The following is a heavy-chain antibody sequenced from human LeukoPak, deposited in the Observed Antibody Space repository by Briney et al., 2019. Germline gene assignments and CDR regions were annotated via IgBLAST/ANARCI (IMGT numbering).Heavy chain of an antibody. CDR2: ISAYNGNT. J-gene: IGHJ5*02. Sequence: ASVKVSCKASGYTFTSYGISWVRQAPGQGLEWMGWISAYNGNTNYAQKLQGRVTMTTDTSTSTAYMELRSLRSDDTAVYYCGRAGPVMYYYDSSGKNWFDPWGQGTLVTVSS. V-gene: IGHV1-18*01. D-gene: IGHD3-22*01. CDR3: GRAGPVMYYYDSSGKNWFDP. CDR1: GYTFTSYG.